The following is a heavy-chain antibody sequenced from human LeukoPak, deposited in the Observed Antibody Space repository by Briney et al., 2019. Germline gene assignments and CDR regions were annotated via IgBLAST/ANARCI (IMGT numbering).Heavy chain of an antibody. Sequence: ASVKVSCKASGYTFTSCDINWVRQATGQGLEWMGWMNPNSGNTGYAQKFQGRIIVSRNTSISTAYMELSSLTSEDTAIYYCARIAAAGNRRLNYWGQGTLVTVAS. D-gene: IGHD6-13*01. CDR2: MNPNSGNT. CDR1: GYTFTSCD. V-gene: IGHV1-8*01. CDR3: ARIAAAGNRRLNY. J-gene: IGHJ4*02.